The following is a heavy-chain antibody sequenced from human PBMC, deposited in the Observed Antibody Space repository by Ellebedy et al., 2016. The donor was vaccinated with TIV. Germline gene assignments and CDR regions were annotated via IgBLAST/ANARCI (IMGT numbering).Heavy chain of an antibody. J-gene: IGHJ6*02. CDR1: GYSFTSYW. D-gene: IGHD4-17*01. V-gene: IGHV5-51*01. CDR2: IYPGDSDT. Sequence: GESLKISXKGSGYSFTSYWIGWVRQMPGKGLEWMGIIYPGDSDTSYSPSFQGQVTISADKSISTAYLQWSSLKASDTAMYYCARTPTVTVYYYYYGMDVWGQGTTVTVSS. CDR3: ARTPTVTVYYYYYGMDV.